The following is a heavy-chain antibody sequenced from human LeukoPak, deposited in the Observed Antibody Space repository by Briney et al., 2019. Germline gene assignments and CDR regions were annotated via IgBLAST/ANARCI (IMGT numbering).Heavy chain of an antibody. J-gene: IGHJ4*02. V-gene: IGHV4-59*01. CDR3: ARGQNYDILTGYYPPSFDY. CDR2: IYYSGST. D-gene: IGHD3-9*01. CDR1: GGSISSYY. Sequence: SETLSLTCTVSGGSISSYYWSWIRQPPGKGLEWIGYIYYSGSTNYNPSLKSRVTISVDTSKNQFSLKLSSVTAADTAVYYCARGQNYDILTGYYPPSFDYWGQGTLVTVSS.